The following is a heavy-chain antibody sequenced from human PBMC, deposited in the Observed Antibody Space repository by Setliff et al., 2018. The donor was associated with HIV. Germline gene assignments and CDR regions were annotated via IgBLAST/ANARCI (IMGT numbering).Heavy chain of an antibody. CDR2: INPSGGST. CDR3: ARVGERWLQFYYFDN. D-gene: IGHD5-12*01. Sequence: GASVKVSCKASGYTFTSYHIHWVRQAPGQELEWMGVINPSGGSTSYAQKFQGRVTMTRGTSTGTVFMELSGLRFEDTAMYYCARVGERWLQFYYFDNWGQGTLVTVSS. V-gene: IGHV1-46*01. J-gene: IGHJ4*02. CDR1: GYTFTSYH.